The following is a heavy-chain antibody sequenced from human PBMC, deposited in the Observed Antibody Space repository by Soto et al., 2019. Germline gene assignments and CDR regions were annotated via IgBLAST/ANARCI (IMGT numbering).Heavy chain of an antibody. CDR1: GFTFSSYA. D-gene: IGHD3-9*01. CDR2: ISGSGGST. J-gene: IGHJ4*02. CDR3: AKTKKGQRYFEWLLSFDY. Sequence: EVQLLESGGGLVQPGGSLRLSCAASGFTFSSYAMSWVRQAPGKGLEWVSAISGSGGSTYYADSVKGRFTISRDNSKNTLYLQMNSLRAEDTAVYYCAKTKKGQRYFEWLLSFDYWGQGTLVTVSS. V-gene: IGHV3-23*01.